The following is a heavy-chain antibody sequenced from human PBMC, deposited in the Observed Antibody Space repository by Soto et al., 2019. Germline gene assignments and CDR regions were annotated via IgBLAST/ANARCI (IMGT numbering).Heavy chain of an antibody. D-gene: IGHD2-15*01. CDR1: CYTFTDYY. V-gene: IGHV1-2*04. J-gene: IGHJ5*02. Sequence: GASVKVSCPASCYTFTDYYMHWVRQAPGQGLAWMGWINPNSGGTNYAQKFQGWVTMTRDTSISTAYMELSRLTSDDTAVYYCATQRVGDASGGSHFDAWGQGTLVTVSS. CDR3: ATQRVGDASGGSHFDA. CDR2: INPNSGGT.